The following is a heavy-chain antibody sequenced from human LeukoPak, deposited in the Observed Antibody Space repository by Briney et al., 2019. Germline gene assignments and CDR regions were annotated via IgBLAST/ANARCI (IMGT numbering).Heavy chain of an antibody. CDR1: GFTFSSYG. J-gene: IGHJ4*02. Sequence: GGSLRLSCAASGFTFSSYGMHWVRQAPGKGLEWVAFIRYDGSNKYYADSVKGRFTISRDNSKNTLYLQMNSLRAEDTAVYYCAKERNYYGTSGYYDYWGQGTLVTVSS. D-gene: IGHD3-22*01. CDR3: AKERNYYGTSGYYDY. V-gene: IGHV3-30*02. CDR2: IRYDGSNK.